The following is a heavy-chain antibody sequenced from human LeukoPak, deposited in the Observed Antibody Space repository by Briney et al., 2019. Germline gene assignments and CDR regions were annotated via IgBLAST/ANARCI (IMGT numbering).Heavy chain of an antibody. CDR3: AGGHNWFDP. V-gene: IGHV1-69*13. Sequence: GASVKVSCKASGYTFTTYYMHWVRQAPGQGLEWMGGVIPIFGTANYAQKFQGRVTITADESTSTAYMELSSLRSEDTAVYYCAGGHNWFDPWGQGTLVTVSS. J-gene: IGHJ5*02. CDR1: GYTFTTYY. D-gene: IGHD6-25*01. CDR2: VIPIFGTA.